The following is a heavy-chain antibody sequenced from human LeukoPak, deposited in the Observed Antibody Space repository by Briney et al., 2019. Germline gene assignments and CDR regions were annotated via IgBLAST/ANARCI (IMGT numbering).Heavy chain of an antibody. D-gene: IGHD3-22*01. CDR2: IKEDGGEK. CDR3: ARATYGSSGLGY. Sequence: GGSLRLTCAASGFIFKTYWMHWVRQAPGKGLEWVANIKEDGGEKFFADFVKGRFTISRDNAKNSLYLQMNSLRPEDTALYYCARATYGSSGLGYWGQGTLVTVSS. CDR1: GFIFKTYW. V-gene: IGHV3-7*04. J-gene: IGHJ4*02.